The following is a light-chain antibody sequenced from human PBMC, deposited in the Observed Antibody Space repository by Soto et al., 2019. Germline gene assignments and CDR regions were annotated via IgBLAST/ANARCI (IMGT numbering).Light chain of an antibody. Sequence: QSALTQPASVSGSPGQSITISCTGPRRDVGGYNYVSWYQQYPGKSPKLLIYEVTHRPSGVSNRFSGSKSGNTASLTISGLQAEDEAYYYCSAYTISNTLPFVFGTGTKRTGL. J-gene: IGLJ1*01. CDR3: SAYTISNTLPFV. V-gene: IGLV2-14*01. CDR1: RRDVGGYNY. CDR2: EVT.